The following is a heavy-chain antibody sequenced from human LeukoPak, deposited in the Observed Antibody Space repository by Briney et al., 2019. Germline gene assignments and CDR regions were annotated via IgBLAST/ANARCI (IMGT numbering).Heavy chain of an antibody. CDR3: ARSSGWFQRYWYFDL. CDR2: IYYSGST. J-gene: IGHJ2*01. CDR1: GGSISSYY. Sequence: PSETLSITCTVSGGSISSYYWSWIRQPPGNGLEWIGYIYYSGSTNYNPSLKSRVTISVDTSKNQFSLKLSSVTAADTAVYYCARSSGWFQRYWYFDLWGRGTLVTVSS. V-gene: IGHV4-59*08. D-gene: IGHD6-19*01.